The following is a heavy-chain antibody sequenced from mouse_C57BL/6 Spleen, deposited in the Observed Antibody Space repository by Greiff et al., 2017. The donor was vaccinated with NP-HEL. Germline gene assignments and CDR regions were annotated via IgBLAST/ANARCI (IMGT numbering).Heavy chain of an antibody. J-gene: IGHJ2*01. CDR2: IYPGDGDT. V-gene: IGHV1-80*01. CDR3: ARLGSSYGYFDY. Sequence: QVQLQQSGAELVKPGASVKISCKASGYAFSSYWMNWVKQRPGKGLEWIGQIYPGDGDTNYNGKFKGKATLTADKSSSTAYMQLSSLTSEDSAVYFCARLGSSYGYFDYWGKGTTLTVSS. D-gene: IGHD1-1*01. CDR1: GYAFSSYW.